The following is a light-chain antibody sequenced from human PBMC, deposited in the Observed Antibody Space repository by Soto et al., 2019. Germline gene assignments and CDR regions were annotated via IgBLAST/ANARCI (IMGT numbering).Light chain of an antibody. J-gene: IGKJ1*01. CDR1: ESVSSIY. V-gene: IGKV3-20*01. CDR2: GAS. Sequence: EIVMTQSPATLSVSPGERATLSCRASESVSSIYVAWYQQKPGQAPTLLIYGASTRATGIPDRFSGSGSGTDFTLTISRLEPEYFAVYYCQQYGSSGTFGQGTKVDIK. CDR3: QQYGSSGT.